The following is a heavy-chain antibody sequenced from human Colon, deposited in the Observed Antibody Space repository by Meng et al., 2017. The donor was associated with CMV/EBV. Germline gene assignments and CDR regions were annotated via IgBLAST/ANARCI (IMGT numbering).Heavy chain of an antibody. CDR3: ARGAGGFDY. CDR1: GFSINSYA. Sequence: GESLKISCAASGFSINSYAFHWVRQAPGKGLEWVADISFDGSNKLSADSVQGRFTTSRDNSKNTVYLQMNSLRVEDTAVYYCARGAGGFDYWGQGTRVTVSS. D-gene: IGHD3-10*01. J-gene: IGHJ4*02. V-gene: IGHV3-30-3*01. CDR2: ISFDGSNK.